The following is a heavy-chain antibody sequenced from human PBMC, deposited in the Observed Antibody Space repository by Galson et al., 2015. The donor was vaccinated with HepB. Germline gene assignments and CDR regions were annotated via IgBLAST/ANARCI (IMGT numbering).Heavy chain of an antibody. V-gene: IGHV5-51*01. CDR2: IYPGDSDT. Sequence: QSGAEVKKPGESLKISCKGSGYSFTSYWIGWVRQMPGKGLEWMGIIYPGDSDTRYSPSFQGQVTISADKSISTAYLQWSSLKASDTAMYYCARLFRGIAVAGPAFDYWGQGTLVTVSS. CDR1: GYSFTSYW. J-gene: IGHJ4*02. CDR3: ARLFRGIAVAGPAFDY. D-gene: IGHD6-19*01.